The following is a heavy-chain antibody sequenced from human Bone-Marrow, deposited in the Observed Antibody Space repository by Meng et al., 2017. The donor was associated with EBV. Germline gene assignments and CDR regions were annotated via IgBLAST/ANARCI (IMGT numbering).Heavy chain of an antibody. CDR2: INHSGST. J-gene: IGHJ4*02. CDR3: ARGCSGGSCSPFDY. Sequence: QVQLQQWGEGLLKASEALAPTCAVYGGSFSGYYWSWIRQPPGKGLEWIGEINHSGSTNYNPSLKSRVTISVDTSKNQFSLKLSSVTAADTAVYYCARGCSGGSCSPFDYWGQGTLVTVSS. V-gene: IGHV4-34*01. CDR1: GGSFSGYY. D-gene: IGHD2-15*01.